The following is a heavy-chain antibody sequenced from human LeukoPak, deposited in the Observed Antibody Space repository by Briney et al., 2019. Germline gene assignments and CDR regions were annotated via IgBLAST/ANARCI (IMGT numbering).Heavy chain of an antibody. CDR2: ISYDGSNK. J-gene: IGHJ5*02. V-gene: IGHV3-30-3*01. Sequence: GGSLRLSCAASGFTFSNYWMSWVRQPPGKGLEWVAVISYDGSNKYYADSVKGRFTISRDNSKNTLYLQMNSLRAEDTAVYYCARDDYYGSGSYYKRNWFDPWGQGTLVTVSS. D-gene: IGHD3-10*01. CDR3: ARDDYYGSGSYYKRNWFDP. CDR1: GFTFSNYW.